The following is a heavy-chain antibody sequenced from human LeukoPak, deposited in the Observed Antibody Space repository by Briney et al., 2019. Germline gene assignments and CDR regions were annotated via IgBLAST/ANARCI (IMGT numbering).Heavy chain of an antibody. J-gene: IGHJ4*02. V-gene: IGHV1-18*01. D-gene: IGHD3-22*01. CDR1: GYTFTSYG. CDR3: ARSYWSYYDSSGYYNFDY. Sequence: VASVKDSCKASGYTFTSYGISWVRQAPGQGLEWMGWISAYNGNTNYAQKLQGRVTMTTDTSTSTAYMELRSLRSDDTAVYYCARSYWSYYDSSGYYNFDYWGQGTLVTVSS. CDR2: ISAYNGNT.